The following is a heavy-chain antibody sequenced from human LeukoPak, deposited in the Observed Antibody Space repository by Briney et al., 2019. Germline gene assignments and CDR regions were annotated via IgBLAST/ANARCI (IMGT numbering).Heavy chain of an antibody. D-gene: IGHD6-19*01. CDR1: GYTFTRYG. J-gene: IGHJ4*02. Sequence: ASVKVSCKASGYTFTRYGISWVRQAPGQGLEWTGWISVYNGNTNYTQKVQGRVTMTTETSTSTAYMELRSLRSDDTAVYYCARDYSRGDPDYWGQGTLVTVSS. V-gene: IGHV1-18*01. CDR3: ARDYSRGDPDY. CDR2: ISVYNGNT.